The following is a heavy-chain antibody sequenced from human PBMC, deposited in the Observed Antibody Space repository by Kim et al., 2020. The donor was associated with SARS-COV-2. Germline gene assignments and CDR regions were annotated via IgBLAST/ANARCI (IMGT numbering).Heavy chain of an antibody. CDR2: GT. V-gene: IGHV1-2*02. D-gene: IGHD6-6*01. Sequence: GTNYAQKFQGRVTMTRDTSISTAYMELSRLRSDETAVYYCASTIAARPSYWGQGTLVTVSS. J-gene: IGHJ4*02. CDR3: ASTIAARPSY.